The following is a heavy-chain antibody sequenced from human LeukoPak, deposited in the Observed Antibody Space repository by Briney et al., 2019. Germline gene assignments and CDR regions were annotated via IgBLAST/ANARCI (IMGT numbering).Heavy chain of an antibody. D-gene: IGHD2-15*01. CDR3: AKGLSCSGGSCYESDPDAFDI. CDR1: GFTFSSYA. V-gene: IGHV3-23*01. J-gene: IGHJ3*02. CDR2: ISASGGST. Sequence: GRSLRLSCAASGFTFSSYAMSWVRQAPGKGLEWVSAISASGGSTYYADSVKGRFTISRDNSKNTLYVQMNSLRAEDTAAYYCAKGLSCSGGSCYESDPDAFDIWGQGTMVSVSS.